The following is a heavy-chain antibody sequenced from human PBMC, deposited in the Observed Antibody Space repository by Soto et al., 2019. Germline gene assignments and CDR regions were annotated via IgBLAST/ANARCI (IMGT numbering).Heavy chain of an antibody. D-gene: IGHD5-12*01. CDR3: AREYSGYSLAVAVLSSFYYGMDV. V-gene: IGHV1-2*04. Sequence: VASVKVSCKASGYTFTGYYMHWVRQAPGQGLEWMGWINPNSGGTNYAQKFQGWVTMTRDTSISTAYMELSRLRSDDTAVYYCAREYSGYSLAVAVLSSFYYGMDVWGQGTTVTVSS. J-gene: IGHJ6*02. CDR2: INPNSGGT. CDR1: GYTFTGYY.